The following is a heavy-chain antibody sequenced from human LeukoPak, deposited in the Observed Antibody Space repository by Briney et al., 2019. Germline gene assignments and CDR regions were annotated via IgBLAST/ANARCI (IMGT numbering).Heavy chain of an antibody. CDR2: IYPGDSDT. V-gene: IGHV5-51*01. CDR3: ARRYYYGSGSSYYFDY. J-gene: IGHJ4*02. D-gene: IGHD3-10*01. CDR1: GYSFTSYW. Sequence: GESLKISCKGSGYSFTSYWIGYVRQMPGNRLEWMGIIYPGDSDTRYSPSFQGQVTISADKSISTAYLQWSSLKASDTAMYYCARRYYYGSGSSYYFDYWGQGTLVTVSS.